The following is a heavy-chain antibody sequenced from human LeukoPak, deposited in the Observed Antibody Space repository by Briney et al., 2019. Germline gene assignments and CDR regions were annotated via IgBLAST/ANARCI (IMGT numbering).Heavy chain of an antibody. CDR1: GFTFSSYG. V-gene: IGHV3-33*01. Sequence: PGRSLRLSCAASGFTFSSYGMHWVRLAPGKGLEWVAVIWYDGSNKYYADSVKGRFTISRDNSKNTLYLQMNSLRAEDTAVYYCAREGVVPAAMKAFDIWGQGTMVTVSS. D-gene: IGHD2-2*01. CDR3: AREGVVPAAMKAFDI. J-gene: IGHJ3*02. CDR2: IWYDGSNK.